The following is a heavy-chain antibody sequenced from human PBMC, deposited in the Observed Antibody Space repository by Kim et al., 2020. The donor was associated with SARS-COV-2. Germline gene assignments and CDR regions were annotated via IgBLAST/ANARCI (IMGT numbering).Heavy chain of an antibody. CDR3: ARRTLAAAGTPGFDP. Sequence: PARKSRVTISVDTSKNQFSLKLSSVTAADTAVYYCARRTLAAAGTPGFDPWGQGTLVTVSS. V-gene: IGHV4-39*01. D-gene: IGHD6-13*01. J-gene: IGHJ5*02.